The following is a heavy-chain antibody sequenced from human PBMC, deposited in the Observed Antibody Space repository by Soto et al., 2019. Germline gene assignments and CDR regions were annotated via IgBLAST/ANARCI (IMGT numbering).Heavy chain of an antibody. CDR2: IWYDGSNK. J-gene: IGHJ6*02. CDR3: ARDGVRSSWYSNGMDV. Sequence: GGSLRLSCAASGFTFSSYGMHWVRQAPGKGLEWVAVIWYDGSNKYYADSVKGRFTISRDNSKNTLYLQMNSLRAEDTAVYYCARDGVRSSWYSNGMDVWGQGTTVTVSS. V-gene: IGHV3-33*01. D-gene: IGHD6-13*01. CDR1: GFTFSSYG.